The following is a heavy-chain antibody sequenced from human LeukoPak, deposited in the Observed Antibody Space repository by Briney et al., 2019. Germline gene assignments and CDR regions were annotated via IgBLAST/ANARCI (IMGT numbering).Heavy chain of an antibody. V-gene: IGHV3-48*02. CDR1: GYTFSRYS. J-gene: IGHJ1*01. D-gene: IGHD2-15*01. CDR3: TRGETRIVH. Sequence: GGSQTLSCAASGYTFSRYSMSWVRQAPGKGLEWVAYISSSSSTLHYADPVKGRFTISRDNANNSLYLHMNSLRDEDTAVYYCTRGETRIVHWGQGTLVTVSS. CDR2: ISSSSSTL.